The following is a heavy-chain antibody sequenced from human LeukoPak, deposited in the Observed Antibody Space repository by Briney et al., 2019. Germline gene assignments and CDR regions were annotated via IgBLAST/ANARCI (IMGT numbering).Heavy chain of an antibody. J-gene: IGHJ6*03. Sequence: GESLKISCAASGFTFSSYEMNWVRQAPGKGLEWVSYISSSGSTIYYADSVKGRFTISRDNSKNTLYLQMNNLTTEDPAVYYCAKGVSDYVTYYYMDVWGKGTTVTVSS. CDR2: ISSSGSTI. CDR1: GFTFSSYE. V-gene: IGHV3-48*03. D-gene: IGHD4-17*01. CDR3: AKGVSDYVTYYYMDV.